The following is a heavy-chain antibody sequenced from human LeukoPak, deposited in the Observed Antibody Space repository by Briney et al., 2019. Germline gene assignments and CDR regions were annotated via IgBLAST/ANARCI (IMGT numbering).Heavy chain of an antibody. J-gene: IGHJ3*02. CDR2: ISSSSSYI. Sequence: PGGSLRLSCAASGFTFSSYGMHWVRQAPGKGLEWVSSISSSSSYIYYADSVKGRFTISRDNAKNSLYLQMNSLRAEDTAVYYCARSYCSSTSCYYDAFDIWGQGTMVTVSS. V-gene: IGHV3-21*01. D-gene: IGHD2-2*01. CDR1: GFTFSSYG. CDR3: ARSYCSSTSCYYDAFDI.